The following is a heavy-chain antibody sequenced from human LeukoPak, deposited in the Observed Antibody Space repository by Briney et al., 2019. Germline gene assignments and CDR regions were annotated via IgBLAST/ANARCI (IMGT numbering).Heavy chain of an antibody. Sequence: PGGSLRLSCAASGFTFSSYGMHWVRQAPGKGLEWVAVISYDGSNKYYADSVKGRFTISRDNSKNTLYLQMNSLRAEDTAVYYCAKERVSLESVLLWFGDLNSPRNAFDIWGQGTMVTVSS. CDR2: ISYDGSNK. V-gene: IGHV3-30*18. CDR3: AKERVSLESVLLWFGDLNSPRNAFDI. CDR1: GFTFSSYG. D-gene: IGHD3-10*01. J-gene: IGHJ3*02.